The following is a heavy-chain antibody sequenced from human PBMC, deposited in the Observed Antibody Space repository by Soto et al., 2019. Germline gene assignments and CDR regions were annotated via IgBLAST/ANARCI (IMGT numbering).Heavy chain of an antibody. CDR3: ESPAVSGTWDYYYGMDV. Sequence: QVQLVQSGAEVKKPGSSVKVSCKASGGTFSSYTISWVRQAPGQGLEWMGRIIPILGIANYAQKFQGRVTITADKSTSTAYMELSSLRSEDTAVYYCESPAVSGTWDYYYGMDVWGQGTTVTVSS. J-gene: IGHJ6*02. V-gene: IGHV1-69*02. CDR1: GGTFSSYT. CDR2: IIPILGIA. D-gene: IGHD6-19*01.